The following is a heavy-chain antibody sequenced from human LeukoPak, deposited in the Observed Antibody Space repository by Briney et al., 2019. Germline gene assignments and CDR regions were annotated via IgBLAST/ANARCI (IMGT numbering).Heavy chain of an antibody. D-gene: IGHD2-15*01. CDR1: GFTFSSYS. CDR2: ISSSSSYI. CDR3: ARVYCSGGSCYIDY. V-gene: IGHV3-21*01. J-gene: IGHJ4*02. Sequence: GGSLRLSCAASGFTFSSYSVNWVRQAPGKGLEWVSSISSSSSYIYYADSVKGRFTISRDNAKNSLYLQMNSLRAEDTAVYYCARVYCSGGSCYIDYWGQGTLVTVSS.